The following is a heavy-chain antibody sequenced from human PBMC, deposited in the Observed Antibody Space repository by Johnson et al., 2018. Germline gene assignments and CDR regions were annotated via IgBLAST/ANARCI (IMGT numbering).Heavy chain of an antibody. J-gene: IGHJ6*03. CDR2: ISYDGSNK. Sequence: QVQLVESGGGVVQPGRSLRLSCAASGFTFSSYAMHWVRQAPGKGLEWVAVISYDGSNKYYADSVKGRFTISRDNSKNTLYLQMHSLRAEDTAVYYCARGRLFNSMAARPLFYYYYYYRDVWGKGTTVTVSS. V-gene: IGHV3-30-3*01. D-gene: IGHD6-6*01. CDR1: GFTFSSYA. CDR3: ARGRLFNSMAARPLFYYYYYYRDV.